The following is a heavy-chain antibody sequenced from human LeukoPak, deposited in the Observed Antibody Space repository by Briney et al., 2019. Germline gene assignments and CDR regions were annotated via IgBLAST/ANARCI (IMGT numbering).Heavy chain of an antibody. D-gene: IGHD6-19*01. Sequence: SETLSLTCTVAGGSISSYYWSWIRQPPGKGLEWIGYIYYSGSTNYNPSLKSRVTISVDTSKNQFSLKLSSVTAADSAVYYCARHGYSSGSLAWFDPWGQGTQVTVSS. J-gene: IGHJ5*02. CDR1: GGSISSYY. V-gene: IGHV4-59*01. CDR3: ARHGYSSGSLAWFDP. CDR2: IYYSGST.